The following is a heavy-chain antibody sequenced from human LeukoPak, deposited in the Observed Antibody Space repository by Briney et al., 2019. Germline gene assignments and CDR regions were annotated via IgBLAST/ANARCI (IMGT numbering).Heavy chain of an antibody. CDR2: INPHSGGT. Sequence: ASVKVSCKASGYTFAGYYIHWVRQAPGQGLEWMGWINPHSGGTNSAQKFQGGVTMTRDTSITTAYMELSSLRSDDTAVYYCARDVGEYCSSTNCYASHYWGQGTLVTVSS. CDR1: GYTFAGYY. V-gene: IGHV1-2*02. J-gene: IGHJ4*02. CDR3: ARDVGEYCSSTNCYASHY. D-gene: IGHD2-2*01.